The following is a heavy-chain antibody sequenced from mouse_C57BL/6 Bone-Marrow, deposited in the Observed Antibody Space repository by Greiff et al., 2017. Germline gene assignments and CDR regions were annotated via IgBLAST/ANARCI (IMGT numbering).Heavy chain of an antibody. V-gene: IGHV1-74*01. D-gene: IGHD4-1*01. Sequence: VQLQQPGADLVKPGASVKVSCKASGYTFTSYWMHWVKQRPGQGLEWIGRIHPSDSDTTYNHKFTGKATLTVDKSSYTAYMQLSRLTSEDSAVYYYAIRTGPYWYFDVWGTGTTVTVSS. CDR3: AIRTGPYWYFDV. J-gene: IGHJ1*03. CDR1: GYTFTSYW. CDR2: IHPSDSDT.